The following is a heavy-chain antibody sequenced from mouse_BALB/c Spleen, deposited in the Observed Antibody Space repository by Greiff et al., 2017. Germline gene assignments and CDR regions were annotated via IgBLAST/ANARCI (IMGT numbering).Heavy chain of an antibody. V-gene: IGHV1-26*01. CDR1: GYSFTGYY. D-gene: IGHD2-1*01. CDR3: ARWAGNYVAYYFDY. CDR2: VNPNNGGT. Sequence: VQLQQSGPDLLKPGASVKISCKASGYSFTGYYMHWVKQSHGKSLEWIGRVNPNNGGTSYNQKFKGKAILTVDKSSSTAYMELRSLTSEDSAVYYCARWAGNYVAYYFDYWGQGTTLTVSS. J-gene: IGHJ2*01.